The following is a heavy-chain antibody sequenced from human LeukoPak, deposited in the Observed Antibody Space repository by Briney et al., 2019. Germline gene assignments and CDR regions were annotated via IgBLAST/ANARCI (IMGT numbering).Heavy chain of an antibody. CDR3: AKFPAVPYFDGRYYFDY. Sequence: GGSLRLSCAASGFTFSSYAMSWVRQAPGKGLEWVSAISGSGGSTYYADSVKGRFTISRDNSKNTLYLQMNSLRAEDTAVYYCAKFPAVPYFDGRYYFDYWGQGTLVTVSS. V-gene: IGHV3-23*01. J-gene: IGHJ4*02. CDR2: ISGSGGST. D-gene: IGHD3-22*01. CDR1: GFTFSSYA.